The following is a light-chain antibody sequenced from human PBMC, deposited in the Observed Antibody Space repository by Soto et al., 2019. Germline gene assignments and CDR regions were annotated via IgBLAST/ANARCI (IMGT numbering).Light chain of an antibody. J-gene: IGLJ1*01. CDR1: SSDVGSYNL. Sequence: QSALTQPASVSGSPGQSITIPCTGTSSDVGSYNLVSWFQQHPGKVPKLIIYEGTKRPSGVSDRFSGSKSDNTASLTISGLQAEDEAYYYCISYSRITTLSVFGTGTKLTVL. V-gene: IGLV2-14*02. CDR2: EGT. CDR3: ISYSRITTLSV.